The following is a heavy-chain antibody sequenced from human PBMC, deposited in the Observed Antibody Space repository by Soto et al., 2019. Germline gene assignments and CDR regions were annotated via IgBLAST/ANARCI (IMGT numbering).Heavy chain of an antibody. CDR3: ARFRLVATSFDY. V-gene: IGHV4-34*01. J-gene: IGHJ4*02. CDR2: INHSGST. CDR1: GGSFSGYY. D-gene: IGHD5-12*01. Sequence: QVQLQQWGAGLLKPSETLSLTCAVYGGSFSGYYWSWIRQPPGKGLEWIGEINHSGSTNYNPSLKSRVTISVDTSKNQFSLKLSSVTAADTAVYYCARFRLVATSFDYWGQGTLVTVSS.